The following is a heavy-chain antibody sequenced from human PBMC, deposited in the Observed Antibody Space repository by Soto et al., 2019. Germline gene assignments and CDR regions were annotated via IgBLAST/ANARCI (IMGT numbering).Heavy chain of an antibody. Sequence: SETLSLTCTVSGGSISSSNYYWGWIRQPPGKGLEWIGSIYNSGYTYYNPSLKSRVTISVDTSKNQFSLKMSSVTAADTALFFFVRHKELGLFRGTMGPFACWGRGTLVTVSS. V-gene: IGHV4-39*01. CDR2: IYNSGYT. D-gene: IGHD2-21*01. J-gene: IGHJ4*02. CDR1: GGSISSSNYY. CDR3: VRHKELGLFRGTMGPFAC.